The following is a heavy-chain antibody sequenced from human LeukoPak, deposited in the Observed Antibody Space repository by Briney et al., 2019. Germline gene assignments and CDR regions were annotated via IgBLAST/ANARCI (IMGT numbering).Heavy chain of an antibody. CDR2: ISAYNGNT. CDR3: ARGDYYDSSGYYGD. V-gene: IGHV1-18*01. J-gene: IGHJ4*02. CDR1: GYTFTSYG. Sequence: EASVKVSCKASGYTFTSYGISWVRQAPGQGLEWMGWISAYNGNTNYAQKLQGRVTMTTDTSTSTAYMELRSLRSDDTAVYYCARGDYYDSSGYYGDWGQGTLVTVSS. D-gene: IGHD3-22*01.